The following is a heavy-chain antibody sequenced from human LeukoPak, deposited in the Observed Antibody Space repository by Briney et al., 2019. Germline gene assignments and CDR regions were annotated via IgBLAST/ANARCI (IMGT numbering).Heavy chain of an antibody. CDR3: ATVSVTMVRGVLLNWFDP. CDR2: FDPEDGET. Sequence: ASVKVSCKVSGYTLTELSMHWVRQAPGKGLEWMGGFDPEDGETIYAQKFQGRVTMTEDTSTDTAYMELSSLRSEDTAVYYCATVSVTMVRGVLLNWFDPWRQGTLVTVSS. D-gene: IGHD3-10*01. J-gene: IGHJ5*02. V-gene: IGHV1-24*01. CDR1: GYTLTELS.